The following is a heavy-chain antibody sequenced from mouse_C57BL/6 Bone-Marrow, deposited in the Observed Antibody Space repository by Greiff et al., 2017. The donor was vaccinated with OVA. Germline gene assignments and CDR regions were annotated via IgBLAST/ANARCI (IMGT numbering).Heavy chain of an antibody. D-gene: IGHD2-4*01. Sequence: QVQLQQSGPELVKPGASVKISCKASGYAFSSSWMNWVKQRPGKGLEWIGRIYPGDGDTNYNGKFKGKATLTADKSSSTAYMQLSSLTSEDSAVYFCAREDDYDRYFDVWGTGTTVTVSS. CDR3: AREDDYDRYFDV. V-gene: IGHV1-82*01. J-gene: IGHJ1*03. CDR1: GYAFSSSW. CDR2: IYPGDGDT.